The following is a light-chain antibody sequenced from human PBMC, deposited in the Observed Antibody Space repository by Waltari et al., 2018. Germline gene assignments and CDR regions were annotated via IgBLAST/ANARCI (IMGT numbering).Light chain of an antibody. Sequence: QSALTQPVSVSGSPGPSVTLSCTGTPNNVRDYHLFSWFQHHPDQAPKLLIFYVSKRPSGVSNRFSGSKSGNTASLTISGLQTEDEADYYCCSYSTGGSWMFGGGTKLTVL. CDR1: PNNVRDYHL. CDR3: CSYSTGGSWM. CDR2: YVS. J-gene: IGLJ3*02. V-gene: IGLV2-23*02.